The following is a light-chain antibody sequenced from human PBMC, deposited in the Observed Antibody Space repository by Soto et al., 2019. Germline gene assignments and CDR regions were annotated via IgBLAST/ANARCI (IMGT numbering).Light chain of an antibody. V-gene: IGKV1-8*01. CDR3: QQSYSSPLT. CDR2: AAS. Sequence: AIRMTQSPSSFSASTGDRVTITCRASQGISSYLAWYQQKPGKAPKLLIYAASTLQSGVPSRFSGSGSGTDFTLTISSLHPEDFATYYCQQSYSSPLTFGGGTNVEI. J-gene: IGKJ4*01. CDR1: QGISSY.